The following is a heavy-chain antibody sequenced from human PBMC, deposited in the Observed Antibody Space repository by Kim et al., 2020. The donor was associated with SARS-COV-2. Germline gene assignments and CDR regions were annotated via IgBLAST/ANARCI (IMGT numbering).Heavy chain of an antibody. CDR1: GFTFSSYS. CDR3: AREDYYDSSGYYWFDP. V-gene: IGHV3-48*02. Sequence: GGSLRLSCAASGFTFSSYSMNWVRQAPGKGLEWVSYISSSSSTIYYADSVKGRFTISRDNAKNSLYLQMNSLRDEDTAVYYCAREDYYDSSGYYWFDPWGQGTLVTVSS. J-gene: IGHJ5*02. D-gene: IGHD3-22*01. CDR2: ISSSSSTI.